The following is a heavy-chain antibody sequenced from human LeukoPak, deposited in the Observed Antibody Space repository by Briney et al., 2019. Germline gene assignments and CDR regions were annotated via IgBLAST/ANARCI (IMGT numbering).Heavy chain of an antibody. J-gene: IGHJ3*02. V-gene: IGHV3-21*01. CDR3: ARVLLWFGELLRHDAFDI. Sequence: SGGSLRLSCAASGFTFSSYSMNWVRQAPGKGLEWVSSISSSSSYIYYADSVKGRFTISRDNAKNSLYLQMNSLRAEDTAVYYCARVLLWFGELLRHDAFDIWGQGTMVTVSS. CDR1: GFTFSSYS. CDR2: ISSSSSYI. D-gene: IGHD3-10*01.